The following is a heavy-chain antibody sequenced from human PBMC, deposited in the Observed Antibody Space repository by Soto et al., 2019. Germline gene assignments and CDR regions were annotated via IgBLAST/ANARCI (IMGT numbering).Heavy chain of an antibody. CDR3: ATVVPSDWHFDL. J-gene: IGHJ2*01. Sequence: PSETLSLTCTVSGGAIRRYSCIWIRQPPVNGLEFIGYIYHIFSTNYNPSLKSRFTISLYTSKNHFSLKLISLTAADTAVYYCATVVPSDWHFDLWRRGTLVT. D-gene: IGHD2-15*01. CDR1: GGAIRRYS. V-gene: IGHV4-59*01. CDR2: IYHIFST.